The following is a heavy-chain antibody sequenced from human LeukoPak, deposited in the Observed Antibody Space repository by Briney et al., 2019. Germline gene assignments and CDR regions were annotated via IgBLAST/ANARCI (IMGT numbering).Heavy chain of an antibody. Sequence: PGGSLRLSCAASGFTFSSYGMHWVRQAPGKGLEWVAFIRYDGSNKYYADSVKGRFTISRDNSKNTLYLQMNSLRAEDTAVYYCAKEGTMHNYFDAFDIWGQGTMVTVSS. CDR3: AKEGTMHNYFDAFDI. CDR2: IRYDGSNK. J-gene: IGHJ3*02. CDR1: GFTFSSYG. V-gene: IGHV3-30*02. D-gene: IGHD4/OR15-4a*01.